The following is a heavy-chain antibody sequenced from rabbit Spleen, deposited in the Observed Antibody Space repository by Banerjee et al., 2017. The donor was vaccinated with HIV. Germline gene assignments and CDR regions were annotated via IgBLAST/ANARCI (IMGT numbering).Heavy chain of an antibody. CDR3: VRDLAGVIGWNFYL. J-gene: IGHJ4*01. D-gene: IGHD4-1*01. CDR2: INTYSGTH. V-gene: IGHV1S45*01. Sequence: QEQLEESGGGLVKPEGSLTLTCKASGFSFSDGDVMCWVRQAPGKGLEWIGCINTYSGTHVYASWATGRFTVSRTSSTTVTLQMTSLTAADTATYFCVRDLAGVIGWNFYLWGPGTLVTVS. CDR1: GFSFSDGDV.